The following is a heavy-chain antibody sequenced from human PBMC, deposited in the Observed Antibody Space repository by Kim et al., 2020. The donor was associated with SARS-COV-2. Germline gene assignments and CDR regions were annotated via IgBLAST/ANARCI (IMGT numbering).Heavy chain of an antibody. Sequence: GGSLRLSCAASGFTFSSYAMSWVRQAPGKGLEWVSAISGSGGSTYYADSVKGRFTISRDNSKNTLYLQMNSLRAEDTAVYYCAKERSSGWYPYWYFDLWGRGTLVTVSS. CDR3: AKERSSGWYPYWYFDL. J-gene: IGHJ2*01. CDR1: GFTFSSYA. V-gene: IGHV3-23*01. D-gene: IGHD6-19*01. CDR2: ISGSGGST.